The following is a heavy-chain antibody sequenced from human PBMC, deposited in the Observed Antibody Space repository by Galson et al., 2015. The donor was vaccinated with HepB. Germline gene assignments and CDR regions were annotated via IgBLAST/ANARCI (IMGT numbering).Heavy chain of an antibody. CDR1: GFTFSSYG. V-gene: IGHV3-33*08. D-gene: IGHD1-1*01. CDR3: ARDHGRDRASVPDY. Sequence: SLRLSCAASGFTFSSYGMHWFRQAPGKGLEWAAVIWYDGSNKYYADSVRGRFTISRYNSKNTLYLQMNSLRAEDTAVYYCARDHGRDRASVPDYWGQGTLVTVSS. CDR2: IWYDGSNK. J-gene: IGHJ4*02.